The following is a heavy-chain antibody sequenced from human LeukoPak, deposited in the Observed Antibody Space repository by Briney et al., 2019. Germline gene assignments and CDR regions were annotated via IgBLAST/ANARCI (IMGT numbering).Heavy chain of an antibody. V-gene: IGHV3-30*04. J-gene: IGHJ4*02. CDR1: GFTFSSYA. D-gene: IGHD6-25*01. CDR2: ISYDGSDK. CDR3: ARDPDIEAAYYFDY. Sequence: GGSLRLSCAASGFTFSSYAMRWVRQAPGKGLEWVAVISYDGSDKYSADSVKGRFTVSRDNSKNTLYLQMNSLRAEDTAVYYCARDPDIEAAYYFDYWGQGTLVTVSS.